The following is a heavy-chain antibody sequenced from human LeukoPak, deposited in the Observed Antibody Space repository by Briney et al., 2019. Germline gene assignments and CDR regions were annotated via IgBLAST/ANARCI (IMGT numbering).Heavy chain of an antibody. J-gene: IGHJ4*02. D-gene: IGHD6-13*01. CDR1: GFTFSTYW. Sequence: GGSLRLSCAASGFTFSTYWMSWVRQAPGKGLEGVANIKQDGSEKYYVDSVKGRFTISRDNAKNSLYLQMHSLRAEDTAVYYCAKDSKIPQQPLDYWGQGTLVTVSS. V-gene: IGHV3-7*05. CDR3: AKDSKIPQQPLDY. CDR2: IKQDGSEK.